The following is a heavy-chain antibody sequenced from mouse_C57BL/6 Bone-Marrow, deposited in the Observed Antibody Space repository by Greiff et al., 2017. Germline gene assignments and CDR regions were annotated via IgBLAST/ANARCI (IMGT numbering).Heavy chain of an antibody. CDR2: IDPENGDT. V-gene: IGHV14-4*01. J-gene: IGHJ1*03. CDR3: TSLSRYFDV. D-gene: IGHD1-1*01. CDR1: GFNIKDDY. Sequence: VQLQQSGAELVRPGASVKLSCTASGFNIKDDYMHWVKQRPEQGLEWIGWIDPENGDTEYASKFQGQATITADTSSNTAYLQLSSLTSEDTAVYYCTSLSRYFDVWGTGTTVTVSS.